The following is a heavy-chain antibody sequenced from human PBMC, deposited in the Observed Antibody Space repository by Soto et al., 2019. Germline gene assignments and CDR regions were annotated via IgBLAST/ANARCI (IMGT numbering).Heavy chain of an antibody. CDR1: GFTFSSYA. CDR3: AKASGYYDILTGVYYYYGMDV. CDR2: ISYDGSNK. Sequence: GGSLRLSCAASGFTFSSYAMHWVRQAPGKGLEWVAVISYDGSNKYYADSVKGRFTISRDNSKNTLYLQMNSLRAEDTAVYYCAKASGYYDILTGVYYYYGMDVWGQGTTVTVS. D-gene: IGHD3-9*01. J-gene: IGHJ6*02. V-gene: IGHV3-30-3*01.